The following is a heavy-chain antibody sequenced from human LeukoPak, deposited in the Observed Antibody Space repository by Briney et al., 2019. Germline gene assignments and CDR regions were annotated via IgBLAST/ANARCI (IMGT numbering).Heavy chain of an antibody. Sequence: SSVKVSCKSSAGTFSSYAIRWVPQAPGQVLEWMGRIIPIFGTANYAQKFQGRVTITADKSTSTAYMELSSLRSQEKAVYYCAREPIVVVITTSHDAFDIWGQGTMVTVSS. CDR2: IIPIFGTA. CDR3: AREPIVVVITTSHDAFDI. J-gene: IGHJ3*02. CDR1: AGTFSSYA. V-gene: IGHV1-69*06. D-gene: IGHD3-22*01.